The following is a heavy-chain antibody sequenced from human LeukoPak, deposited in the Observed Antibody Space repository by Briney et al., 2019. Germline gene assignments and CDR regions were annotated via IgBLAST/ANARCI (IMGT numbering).Heavy chain of an antibody. Sequence: GGSLRLSCAASGFTFSSYGMHWVPQAPGKGLEWVAFIRYDGSNKYYADSVKGRFTISRDNSKNTLYLQMNSLRAEDTAVYYCAKACISGPFGGVMGYWGQGTLVTVSS. CDR1: GFTFSSYG. D-gene: IGHD3-16*01. J-gene: IGHJ4*02. CDR3: AKACISGPFGGVMGY. V-gene: IGHV3-30*02. CDR2: IRYDGSNK.